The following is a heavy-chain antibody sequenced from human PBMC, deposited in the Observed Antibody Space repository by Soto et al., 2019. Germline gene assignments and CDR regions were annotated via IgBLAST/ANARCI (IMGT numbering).Heavy chain of an antibody. CDR2: INQDGSVE. CDR3: ARGLVWPARWFDP. J-gene: IGHJ5*02. CDR1: GFTFRAYL. D-gene: IGHD3-16*01. V-gene: IGHV3-7*01. Sequence: GGSLRLSCAASGFTFRAYLMSWVRQAPGKGLDWVANINQDGSVEYYADSVQGRFTISRDNAKNSLYLHMNSLRAEDTAVYYCARGLVWPARWFDPWGQGTLVTVSS.